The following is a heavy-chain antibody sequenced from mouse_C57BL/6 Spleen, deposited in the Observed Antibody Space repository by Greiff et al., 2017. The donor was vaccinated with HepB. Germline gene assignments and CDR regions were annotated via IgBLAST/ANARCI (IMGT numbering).Heavy chain of an antibody. V-gene: IGHV5-17*01. Sequence: EVHLVESGGGLVKPGGSLKLSCAASGFTFSDYGMHWVRQAPEKGLEWVAYISSGSSTIYYADTVKGRFTISRDNAKNTLFLQMTSLRSEDTAMYYCARGITTVRYFDVWGTGTTFTVSS. CDR3: ARGITTVRYFDV. J-gene: IGHJ1*03. D-gene: IGHD1-1*01. CDR1: GFTFSDYG. CDR2: ISSGSSTI.